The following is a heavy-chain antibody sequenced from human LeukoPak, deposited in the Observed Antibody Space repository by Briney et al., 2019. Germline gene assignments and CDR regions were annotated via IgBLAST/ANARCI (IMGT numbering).Heavy chain of an antibody. J-gene: IGHJ5*02. D-gene: IGHD6-13*01. V-gene: IGHV3-23*01. CDR2: SSGSDGST. Sequence: GGSLRLSCAASGFTFSSYAMSWGRQAPGKGLEWVSASSGSDGSTYYADSVKGPFTISRDNSKNTLYLQMNSLRAEDTAVYYCAKDAISAAGTVNWFDPWGQGTLVTVSS. CDR3: AKDAISAAGTVNWFDP. CDR1: GFTFSSYA.